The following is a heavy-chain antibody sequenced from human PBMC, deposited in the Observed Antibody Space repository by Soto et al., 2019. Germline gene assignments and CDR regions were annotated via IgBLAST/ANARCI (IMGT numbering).Heavy chain of an antibody. CDR1: GYTLTELS. CDR3: ATDRVAVATTGSVGYFDY. Sequence: ASVKVSCKVSGYTLTELSMHWVRQAPGKGLEWMGGFDPEDGETIYAQKFQGRVTMTEDTSTDTAYMELSSLRSEDTAVYACATDRVAVATTGSVGYFDYWGQGTQVTVS. V-gene: IGHV1-24*01. CDR2: FDPEDGET. D-gene: IGHD2-15*01. J-gene: IGHJ4*02.